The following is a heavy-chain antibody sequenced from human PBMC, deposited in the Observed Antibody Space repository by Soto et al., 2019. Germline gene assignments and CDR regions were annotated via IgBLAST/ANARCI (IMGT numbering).Heavy chain of an antibody. CDR1: GFTFSSYA. V-gene: IGHV3-30-3*01. D-gene: IGHD3-22*01. CDR3: ARGTYYYDSSGYWGLDY. J-gene: IGHJ4*02. Sequence: GGSLRLSCAASGFTFSSYAMHWVRQAPGKGLEWVAVISYDGSNKYYADSVKGRFTISRDNSKNTLYLQMNSLRAEDTAVYYCARGTYYYDSSGYWGLDYWGQGTLVTVSS. CDR2: ISYDGSNK.